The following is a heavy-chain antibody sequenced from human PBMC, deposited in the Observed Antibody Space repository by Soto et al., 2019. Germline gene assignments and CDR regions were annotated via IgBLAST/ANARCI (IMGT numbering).Heavy chain of an antibody. CDR1: GYTFTSYD. V-gene: IGHV1-8*01. J-gene: IGHJ3*02. D-gene: IGHD2-2*01. Sequence: ASVKVSCKASGYTFTSYDINWVRQATGQGLEWMGWMNPNSGNTGYAQKFQGRVTMTRNTSISTAYMELSSLRSEDTAVYYCARSNPGIPAAGNDAFDIWGQGTMVTVSS. CDR3: ARSNPGIPAAGNDAFDI. CDR2: MNPNSGNT.